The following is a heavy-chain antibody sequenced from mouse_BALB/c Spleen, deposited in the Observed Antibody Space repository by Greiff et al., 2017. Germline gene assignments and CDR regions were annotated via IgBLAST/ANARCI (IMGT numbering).Heavy chain of an antibody. CDR1: GFTFSSFG. Sequence: EVHLVESGGGLVQPGGSRKLSCAASGFTFSSFGMHWVRQAPEKGLEWVAYISSGSSTIYYADTVKGRFTISRDNPKNTLFLQMTSLRSEDTAMYYCARWYYGSRDAMDYWGQGTSVTVSS. CDR2: ISSGSSTI. CDR3: ARWYYGSRDAMDY. J-gene: IGHJ4*01. V-gene: IGHV5-17*02. D-gene: IGHD1-1*01.